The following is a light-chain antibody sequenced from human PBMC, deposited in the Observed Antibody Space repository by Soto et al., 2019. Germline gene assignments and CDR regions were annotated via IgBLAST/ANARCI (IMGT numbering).Light chain of an antibody. CDR1: QSLLHSNGYNY. CDR3: MQPLQSWT. Sequence: DLVMTQSPLSLPVTPGEPASISCRSSQSLLHSNGYNYLDWYLQKPGQSPQLLIYLGSNRASGVPDRFSGSGSGTDFTLKIGRVEAEDVGVYYCMQPLQSWTFGQGTKVEIK. J-gene: IGKJ1*01. V-gene: IGKV2-28*01. CDR2: LGS.